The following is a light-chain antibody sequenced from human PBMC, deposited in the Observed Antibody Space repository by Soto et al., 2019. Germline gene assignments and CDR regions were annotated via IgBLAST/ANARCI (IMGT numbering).Light chain of an antibody. Sequence: DIVMTQSPDSLAVSPGERATINCKSSQSVLYRSNNKNNLAWYQQKSGQPPKLLIYWASTRESGVPDRFSGSGSGTDFTLTISSLQAEDVAVYYCQQYYDTPHTFGQGTKLEIK. J-gene: IGKJ2*01. CDR3: QQYYDTPHT. CDR2: WAS. CDR1: QSVLYRSNNKNN. V-gene: IGKV4-1*01.